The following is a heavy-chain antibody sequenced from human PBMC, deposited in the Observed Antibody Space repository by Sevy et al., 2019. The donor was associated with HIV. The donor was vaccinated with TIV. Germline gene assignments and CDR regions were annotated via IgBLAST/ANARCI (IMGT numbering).Heavy chain of an antibody. J-gene: IGHJ6*02. CDR3: ATDQYYDIVTGLYGVDV. Sequence: SETLSLTCTVSGGTVTGCSYFWIRIPQPTGKAREWVVYINVSGYTTYSPSLKSRVTMSLDTSRNQFSLQLSSATAADTAVYYCATDQYYDIVTGLYGVDVWGQGTTVTVSS. CDR1: GGTVTGCSYF. D-gene: IGHD3-9*01. CDR2: INVSGYT. V-gene: IGHV4-61*01.